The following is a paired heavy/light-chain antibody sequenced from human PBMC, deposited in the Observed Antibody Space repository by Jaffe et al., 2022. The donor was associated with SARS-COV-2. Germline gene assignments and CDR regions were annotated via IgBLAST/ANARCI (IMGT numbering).Heavy chain of an antibody. CDR2: ISYDGSNE. Sequence: QVQLVESGGGVVQPGKSLRLSCAASGFTLSNYGMHWVRQAPGKGLEWVAVISYDGSNEYYADSVKGRFTISRDNSKNTLYLQMNSLRAEDTAVYHCAKDQVMAATGPYYYAMDVWGQGTTVTVSS. CDR1: GFTLSNYG. CDR3: AKDQVMAATGPYYYAMDV. V-gene: IGHV3-30*18. D-gene: IGHD2-15*01. J-gene: IGHJ6*02.
Light chain of an antibody. V-gene: IGLV1-47*01. CDR3: AAWDDSLSGWV. J-gene: IGLJ3*02. CDR1: SSSIGNNY. Sequence: QSVLTQPPSASGTPGQRVTISCSGSSSSIGNNYVYWYQQLPGTAPKLLIYRNNQRPSGVPDRFSGSKSGTSASLAISGLRSEDEADYYCAAWDDSLSGWVFGGGTKLTVL. CDR2: RNN.